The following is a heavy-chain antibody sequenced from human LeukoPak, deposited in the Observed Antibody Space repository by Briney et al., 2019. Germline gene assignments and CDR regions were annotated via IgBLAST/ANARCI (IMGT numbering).Heavy chain of an antibody. CDR2: ISGSGGST. Sequence: GGSLRLSCAASGFTFSSYAMSWVRQPPGKGLEWVSAISGSGGSTYYADSVKGRFTISRDNSKNTLYLQMNSPRAEDTAVYYCAKSTVTSYYMDVWGKGTTVTVSS. CDR1: GFTFSSYA. J-gene: IGHJ6*03. V-gene: IGHV3-23*01. CDR3: AKSTVTSYYMDV. D-gene: IGHD4-17*01.